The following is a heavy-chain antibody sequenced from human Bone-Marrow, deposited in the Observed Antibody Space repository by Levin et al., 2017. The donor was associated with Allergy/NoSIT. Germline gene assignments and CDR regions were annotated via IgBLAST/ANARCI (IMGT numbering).Heavy chain of an antibody. D-gene: IGHD3-16*01. V-gene: IGHV4-39*02. Sequence: SETLSLTCTVSGGSVNSGGYYWAWIRQPPGTGLEWIGTIYYSGGTYNNPSPKSRVTISADTSKNQFSLKLSSVTAADTAVYYCAREGDYGTDVWGQGTPVTVSS. CDR2: IYYSGGT. CDR1: GGSVNSGGYY. CDR3: AREGDYGTDV. J-gene: IGHJ6*02.